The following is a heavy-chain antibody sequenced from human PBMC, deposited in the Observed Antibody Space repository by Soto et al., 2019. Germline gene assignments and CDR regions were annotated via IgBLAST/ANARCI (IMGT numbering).Heavy chain of an antibody. CDR3: ARDRMFTAASPDCMDV. CDR1: GYTFTYYG. J-gene: IGHJ6*02. D-gene: IGHD6-13*01. CDR2: ISAYNGNT. V-gene: IGHV1-18*01. Sequence: QVQLVQSGAEVKKPGASVKVSCKTSGYTFTYYGISWVRQAPGQGLEWMGWISAYNGNTNYAQKFQGRVTMTTDTSTSTAYMDLRSMRSDDTAMYYCARDRMFTAASPDCMDVWGQGTMVTVSS.